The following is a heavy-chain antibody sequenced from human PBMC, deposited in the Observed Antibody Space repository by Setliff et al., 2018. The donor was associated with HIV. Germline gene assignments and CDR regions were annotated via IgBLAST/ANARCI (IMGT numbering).Heavy chain of an antibody. D-gene: IGHD3-16*01. CDR1: GFIFNGYG. Sequence: GGSLRLSCAVSGFIFNGYGMHWVRQAPGKGLEWVAVISYDGINKYYADSVKGRFTVSRDNYRNTVFLQMNSLRMEDTAVFYCARDAGRWGSYYYFRYMDVWGKGTTVTVSS. CDR2: ISYDGINK. J-gene: IGHJ6*03. CDR3: ARDAGRWGSYYYFRYMDV. V-gene: IGHV3-30*03.